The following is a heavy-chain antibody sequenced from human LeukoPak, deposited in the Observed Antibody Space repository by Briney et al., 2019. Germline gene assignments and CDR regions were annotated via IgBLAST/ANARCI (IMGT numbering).Heavy chain of an antibody. J-gene: IGHJ4*02. CDR1: GFTFSDYY. D-gene: IGHD3-10*01. Sequence: GGALRLSCAASGFTFSDYYRSWIREAPGKGLERVSAIIGSDGMTYYADSVKGRFTISRDNDKNKLYLTLNSLRADDTAVYYCASLGITMVRGVSTLDYWGQGTLVTVSS. V-gene: IGHV3-23*01. CDR2: IIGSDGMT. CDR3: ASLGITMVRGVSTLDY.